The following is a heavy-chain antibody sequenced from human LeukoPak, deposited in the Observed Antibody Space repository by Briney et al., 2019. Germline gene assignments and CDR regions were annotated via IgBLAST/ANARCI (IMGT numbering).Heavy chain of an antibody. D-gene: IGHD3-16*02. CDR1: EFSFGSNY. CDR2: IKQDGSEK. Sequence: GGSLRLSCAASEFSFGSNYMTWVRQAPGKGLEWVANIKQDGSEKYYVDSVKGRFTISRDNAKNSLYLQMNSLRAEDTAVYYCARADYDYVWGSYRQYYFYYWGQGTLVTVSS. CDR3: ARADYDYVWGSYRQYYFYY. J-gene: IGHJ4*02. V-gene: IGHV3-7*01.